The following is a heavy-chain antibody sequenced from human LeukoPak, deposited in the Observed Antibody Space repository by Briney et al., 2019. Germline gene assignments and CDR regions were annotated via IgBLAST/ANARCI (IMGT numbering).Heavy chain of an antibody. Sequence: GGALRLSCSASGFTFSSYGMHWVRQAPGEELEGWAVISYDGSNKYYADSVKGRFTISRDNSKNTLYLQMHSLRAEATAVYYCAKDPRTFSSGWYYFDYWGPGTLVTVSS. V-gene: IGHV3-30*18. CDR3: AKDPRTFSSGWYYFDY. CDR1: GFTFSSYG. D-gene: IGHD6-19*01. J-gene: IGHJ4*02. CDR2: ISYDGSNK.